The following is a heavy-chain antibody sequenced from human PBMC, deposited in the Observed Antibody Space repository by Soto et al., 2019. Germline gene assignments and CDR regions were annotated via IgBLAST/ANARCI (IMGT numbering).Heavy chain of an antibody. V-gene: IGHV4-31*03. Sequence: QVQLQESGPGLVKPSQTLSLTCTVSGGSISSGGYYWSWIRQHPGKGLEWIGYIYYSGSTYYNPSLKSRVTISVDTSKTQFSLKLSSVTAADTAVYYCARGSLVGAIRADAFDIWGQGTMVTVSS. J-gene: IGHJ3*02. CDR2: IYYSGST. D-gene: IGHD1-26*01. CDR3: ARGSLVGAIRADAFDI. CDR1: GGSISSGGYY.